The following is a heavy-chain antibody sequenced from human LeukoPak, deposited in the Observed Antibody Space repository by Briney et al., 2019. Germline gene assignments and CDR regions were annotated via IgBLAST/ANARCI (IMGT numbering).Heavy chain of an antibody. Sequence: QSGGSLRLSCAASGFTFSSYCMSWVRQAPGKGLEWVSAISGSGSSTYYADSVKGRFTISRDNSKNTLYLQMNSLRAEDTAVYYCAITPRITMIVVVNGWGQGTLVTVSS. CDR3: AITPRITMIVVVNG. CDR2: ISGSGSST. V-gene: IGHV3-23*01. J-gene: IGHJ4*02. CDR1: GFTFSSYC. D-gene: IGHD3-22*01.